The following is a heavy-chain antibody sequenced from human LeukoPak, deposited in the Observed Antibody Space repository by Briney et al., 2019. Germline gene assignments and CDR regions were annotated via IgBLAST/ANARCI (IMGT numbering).Heavy chain of an antibody. V-gene: IGHV1-2*02. J-gene: IGHJ4*02. CDR3: AREILTVGATHFDY. Sequence: ASVTVSYMPSGYTFTGYYMHWVRQAPGQGLEWMGWINPHRCGTNYAQKFRGRVTMTRDTSISTACMGLGTLGSDGAAVYYCAREILTVGATHFDYWGQGTLVTVSS. CDR1: GYTFTGYY. D-gene: IGHD1-26*01. CDR2: INPHRCGT.